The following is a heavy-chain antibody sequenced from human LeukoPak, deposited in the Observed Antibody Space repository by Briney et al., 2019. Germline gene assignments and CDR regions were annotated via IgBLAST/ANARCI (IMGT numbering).Heavy chain of an antibody. J-gene: IGHJ4*02. CDR1: GFTFSSYA. Sequence: GGSLRLSCAASGFTFSSYAMSWVRQAPGKGLEWVSAISGSGGSTYYADSVKGRFTISRDNSKNTLYLQMNSLRAEDTAVYYYAKVGDYGDYIAYWGQGTLVTVSS. V-gene: IGHV3-23*01. D-gene: IGHD4-17*01. CDR3: AKVGDYGDYIAY. CDR2: ISGSGGST.